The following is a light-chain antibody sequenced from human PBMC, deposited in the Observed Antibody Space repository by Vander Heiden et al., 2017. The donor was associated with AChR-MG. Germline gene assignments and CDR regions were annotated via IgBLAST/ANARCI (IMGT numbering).Light chain of an antibody. J-gene: IGLJ2*01. Sequence: SYELTQPPSVSVSPGQTARITCSGDALPKKYAYWYQQKSGQATGLVIYEDSKRPSGITERVSGSSSGTMATVTISGAQGEDEADYYCYSTDSSGNHRGVFGGGTKLTVL. V-gene: IGLV3-10*01. CDR3: YSTDSSGNHRGV. CDR2: EDS. CDR1: ALPKKY.